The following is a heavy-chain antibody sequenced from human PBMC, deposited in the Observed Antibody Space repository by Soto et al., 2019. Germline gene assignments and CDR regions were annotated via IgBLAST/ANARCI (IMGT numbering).Heavy chain of an antibody. Sequence: PGGSLRLSCAASGFTFSSYSMNWVRQAPGKGLEWVSSISSSSSYIYYADSVKGRFTISRDNAKNSLYLQMNSLRAEDTAVYYCARAFGVVIWGHYYYYGMDVWGQGTTVTVSS. CDR1: GFTFSSYS. CDR3: ARAFGVVIWGHYYYYGMDV. D-gene: IGHD3-3*01. J-gene: IGHJ6*02. CDR2: ISSSSSYI. V-gene: IGHV3-21*01.